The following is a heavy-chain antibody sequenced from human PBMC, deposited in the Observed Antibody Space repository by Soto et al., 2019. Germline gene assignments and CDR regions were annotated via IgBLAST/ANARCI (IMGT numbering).Heavy chain of an antibody. CDR2: ISYDASNK. Sequence: PGGSLRLSCAASGFTFSSYAMHWVRQAPGKGLEWVAVISYDASNKYYADSVKGRFTISRDNSKNTLYLQMNSLRAEDTAVYYCVQEGSLIVWSYFDYWGQGTLVTVSS. CDR1: GFTFSSYA. V-gene: IGHV3-30-3*01. CDR3: VQEGSLIVWSYFDY. J-gene: IGHJ4*02. D-gene: IGHD3-10*01.